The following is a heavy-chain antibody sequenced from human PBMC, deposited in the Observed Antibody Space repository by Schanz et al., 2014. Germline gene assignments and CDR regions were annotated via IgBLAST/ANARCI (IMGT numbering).Heavy chain of an antibody. CDR3: ARDNLVSSSWYNYYGMDV. D-gene: IGHD6-13*01. CDR2: IDPNSGGT. J-gene: IGHJ6*02. CDR1: GNTLSAYY. Sequence: QVQLVQSGGEVKKPGASVKVSCKASGNTLSAYYIHWIRQAPGQGLEWMGWIDPNSGGTNYAQKFQGRVTMTSDTSITTVYMEVNSLTSDDTAVFYCARDNLVSSSWYNYYGMDVWGQGTTVTVSS. V-gene: IGHV1-2*02.